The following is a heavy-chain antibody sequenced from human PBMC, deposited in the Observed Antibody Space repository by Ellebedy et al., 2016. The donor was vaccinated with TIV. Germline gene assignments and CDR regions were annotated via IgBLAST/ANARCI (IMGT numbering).Heavy chain of an antibody. CDR1: GGSISSYY. CDR3: ARGTSIAPLDV. V-gene: IGHV4-59*12. Sequence: SETLSLXCTVSGGSISSYYWSWIRQPPGKGLEWIGYIDYSGSTNYNPSLKSRVTISVDTSKNQFSLKLSSVTAADTAVYYCARGTSIAPLDVWGKGTTVTVSS. D-gene: IGHD6-13*01. J-gene: IGHJ6*04. CDR2: IDYSGST.